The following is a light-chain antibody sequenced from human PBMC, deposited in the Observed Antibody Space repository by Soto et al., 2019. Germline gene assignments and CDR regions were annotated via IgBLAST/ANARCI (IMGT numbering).Light chain of an antibody. CDR3: SSYAGSNMVV. J-gene: IGLJ2*01. CDR2: EVS. Sequence: QSALTQPPSAFGSPGQSVTISCTGTSSDVGGYNYVSWYQQHPGKAPKLMIYEVSKRPSGVPDRFSGSKSGNTASLTVSGLQAEDEADYYCSSYAGSNMVVFGGGTKVTVL. CDR1: SSDVGGYNY. V-gene: IGLV2-8*01.